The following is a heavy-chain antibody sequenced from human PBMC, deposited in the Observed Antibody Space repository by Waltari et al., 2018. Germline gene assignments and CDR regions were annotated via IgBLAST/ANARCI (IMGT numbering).Heavy chain of an antibody. CDR3: AKSSSYDSSGSTDY. V-gene: IGHV3-9*01. Sequence: EVQLVESGGGLVQPGRSLRLSCAASGFTFDDYAMHWVRPAPGKGLEWVSGISWNSGSIGYADSVKGRFTISRDNAKNSLYLQMNSLRAEDTALYYCAKSSSYDSSGSTDYWGQGTLVTVSS. D-gene: IGHD3-22*01. J-gene: IGHJ4*02. CDR1: GFTFDDYA. CDR2: ISWNSGSI.